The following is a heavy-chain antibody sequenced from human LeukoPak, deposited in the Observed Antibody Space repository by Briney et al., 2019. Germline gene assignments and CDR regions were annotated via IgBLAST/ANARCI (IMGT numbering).Heavy chain of an antibody. CDR1: GYSITSAYY. CDR2: FFLKGST. D-gene: IGHD3-22*01. CDR3: ARGRSRYYDSSGYLGINY. V-gene: IGHV4-38-2*02. J-gene: IGHJ4*02. Sequence: SETLSLTCTVSGYSITSAYYWGWIRQPPGKGLEWIGSFFLKGSTYYNPSLKSRVTISVDTSKNQFSLKLSSVTAADTAVYYCARGRSRYYDSSGYLGINYWGQGTLVTVSS.